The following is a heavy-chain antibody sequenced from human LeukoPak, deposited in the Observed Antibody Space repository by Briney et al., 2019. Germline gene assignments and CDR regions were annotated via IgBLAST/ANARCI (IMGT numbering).Heavy chain of an antibody. J-gene: IGHJ6*02. D-gene: IGHD5-24*01. Sequence: ASVKVSCKVSGYTLTELSMHWVRQAPGQGLGWVAIINPSGGSTSHAQKFQGRVTMTRDTSASTVYMELSSLRSEDTAVYHCASVYKHGTDVWGQGTTVTVSS. CDR2: INPSGGST. V-gene: IGHV1-46*01. CDR3: ASVYKHGTDV. CDR1: GYTLTELS.